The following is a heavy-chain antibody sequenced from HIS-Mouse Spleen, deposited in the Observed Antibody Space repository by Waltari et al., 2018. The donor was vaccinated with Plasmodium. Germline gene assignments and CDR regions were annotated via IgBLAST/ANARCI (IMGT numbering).Heavy chain of an antibody. CDR2: RSYDGSNK. CDR3: ARLYYDFWSGYYPYGMDV. D-gene: IGHD3-3*01. Sequence: QVQLVESGGGVVQPGRSLRLSCAASGFTFSSYAMHWVRRAPGKGVEWVAVRSYDGSNKYYADSVKGRFTISRDNSKNTLYLQMNSLRAEDTAVYYCARLYYDFWSGYYPYGMDVWGQGTTVTVSS. V-gene: IGHV3-30*04. CDR1: GFTFSSYA. J-gene: IGHJ6*02.